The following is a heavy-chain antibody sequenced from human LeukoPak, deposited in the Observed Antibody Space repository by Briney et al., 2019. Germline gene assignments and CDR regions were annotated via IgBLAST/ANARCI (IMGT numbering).Heavy chain of an antibody. D-gene: IGHD6-13*01. V-gene: IGHV4-34*01. CDR1: GGSFSGYY. Sequence: SETLSLTCAVYGGSFSGYYWSWIRQPPGKGLEWIGEINHSGSTNYNPPLKSRVTISVDTSKNQFSLKLSSVTAADTAVYFCARGPAEAGIEYYYYYYGMDVWGQGTTVTVSS. CDR3: ARGPAEAGIEYYYYYYGMDV. CDR2: INHSGST. J-gene: IGHJ6*02.